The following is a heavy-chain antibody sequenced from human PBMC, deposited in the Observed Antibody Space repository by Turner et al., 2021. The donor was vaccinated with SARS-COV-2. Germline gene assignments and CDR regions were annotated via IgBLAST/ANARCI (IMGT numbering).Heavy chain of an antibody. CDR2: IYYSGST. Sequence: QLQLQESGPGLVKPSETLSLTCTVSGGSISSSSYYWGWIRQPPGKGLEWIGCIYYSGSTDFNPSLKSRVPISVDTSKNQFSLKLSSVTAADTAVYYCASETRYYSGRGWFDPWGQGTLVTVSS. D-gene: IGHD3-10*02. J-gene: IGHJ5*02. CDR1: GGSISSSSYY. CDR3: ASETRYYSGRGWFDP. V-gene: IGHV4-39*01.